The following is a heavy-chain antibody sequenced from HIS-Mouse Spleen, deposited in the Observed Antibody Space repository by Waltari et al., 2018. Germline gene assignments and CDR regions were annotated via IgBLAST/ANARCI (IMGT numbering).Heavy chain of an antibody. D-gene: IGHD6-13*01. CDR1: GGSISISSYS. Sequence: QLQLQESGPGLVKPSETLSLTCTVPGGSISISSYSWGWIRQPPGKGLEWLGSIYYSGSTYYNPSLKSRVTISVDTSKNQFSLKLSSVTAADTAVYYCAREIPYSSSWYDWYFDLWGRGTLVTVSS. V-gene: IGHV4-39*07. CDR3: AREIPYSSSWYDWYFDL. J-gene: IGHJ2*01. CDR2: IYYSGST.